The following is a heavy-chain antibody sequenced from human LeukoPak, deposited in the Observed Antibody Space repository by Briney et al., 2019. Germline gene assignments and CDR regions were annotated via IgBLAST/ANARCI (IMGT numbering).Heavy chain of an antibody. CDR2: ITGSGGRT. D-gene: IGHD2-15*01. J-gene: IGHJ4*02. V-gene: IGHV3-23*01. CDR1: GFTFSTYA. CDR3: AKDGSSGDTWTFDY. Sequence: GGSLRLSCAASGFTFSTYAMSWVRQAPGKGLEWVSVITGSGGRTKYADSVKGRFTISRDNSKNTLYLGMNSLRAEDTALYYCAKDGSSGDTWTFDYWGQGTLVTVSS.